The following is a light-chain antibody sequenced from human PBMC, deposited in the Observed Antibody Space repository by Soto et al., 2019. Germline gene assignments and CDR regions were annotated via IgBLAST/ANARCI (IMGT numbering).Light chain of an antibody. V-gene: IGKV3-15*01. CDR1: ESVSNN. Sequence: EKVMTQSPSTLSLSLGERATLSCRAIESVSNNLAWYHQRPGQAPRLLIYGASTRATGIPDRFSGSGSGTEFTLTITSLQSEDFGFYFCQQYDYWLSLTFGGGTKVDIK. J-gene: IGKJ4*01. CDR3: QQYDYWLSLT. CDR2: GAS.